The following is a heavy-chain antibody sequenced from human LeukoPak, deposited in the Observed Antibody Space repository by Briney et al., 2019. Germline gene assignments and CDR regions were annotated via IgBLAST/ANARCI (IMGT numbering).Heavy chain of an antibody. CDR3: AREIGDRDGYSFDY. J-gene: IGHJ4*02. CDR2: IYYSGST. CDR1: GGSISSYY. V-gene: IGHV4-59*12. D-gene: IGHD5-24*01. Sequence: SETLSLTCTVSGGSISSYYWSWIRQPPGKGLEWIGYIYYSGSTNYNPSLKSRVTISVDTSKNQFSLKLSSVTAAATAVSYRAREIGDRDGYSFDYWGQGTLVTVSS.